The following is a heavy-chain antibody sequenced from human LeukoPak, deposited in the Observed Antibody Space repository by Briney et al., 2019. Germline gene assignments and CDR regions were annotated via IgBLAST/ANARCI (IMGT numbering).Heavy chain of an antibody. CDR1: GFTFSNYA. CDR2: ISYDGSNK. CDR3: ARCSDKYGDYGHY. Sequence: GGSLRLSCAASGFTFSNYAMHWVRQAPGKGLEWVALISYDGSNKYYADAVKGRFTISRDNSKNTLYLQMDSLRTEDTAMYYCARCSDKYGDYGHYWGQGTLVTVSS. J-gene: IGHJ4*02. V-gene: IGHV3-30*03. D-gene: IGHD4-17*01.